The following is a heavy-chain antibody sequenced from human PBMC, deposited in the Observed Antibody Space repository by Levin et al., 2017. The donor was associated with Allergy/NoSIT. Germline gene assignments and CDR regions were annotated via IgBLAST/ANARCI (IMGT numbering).Heavy chain of an antibody. Sequence: GGSLRLSCAASGFSFSTYAFHWVRQAPGKGLEWVAVMSDDGTTKFYADSVKGRFAISRDNSKNTVYLHMKSLRTDDSAVYYCTRLDYWDRGTLVAVS. CDR2: MSDDGTTK. J-gene: IGHJ4*01. D-gene: IGHD6-25*01. CDR1: GFSFSTYA. V-gene: IGHV3-30*09. CDR3: TRLDY.